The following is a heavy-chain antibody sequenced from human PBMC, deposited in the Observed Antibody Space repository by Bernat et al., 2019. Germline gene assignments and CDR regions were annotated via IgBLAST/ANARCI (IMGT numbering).Heavy chain of an antibody. V-gene: IGHV1-3*01. CDR1: GYTFTSYA. CDR3: ARDQRYCSGGSCYSIDY. Sequence: QVQLVQSGAEVKKPGASVKVSCKASGYTFTSYAMHWVRQAPGQRLEWMGWINAGNGNTKYSQKFQGRVTITRETSASTAYMELSSLRSEDTAVYYCARDQRYCSGGSCYSIDYWGQGTLVTVSS. J-gene: IGHJ4*02. D-gene: IGHD2-15*01. CDR2: INAGNGNT.